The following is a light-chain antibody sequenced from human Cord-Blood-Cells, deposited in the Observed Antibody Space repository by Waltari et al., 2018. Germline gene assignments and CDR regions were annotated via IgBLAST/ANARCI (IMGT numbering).Light chain of an antibody. CDR2: WTS. Sequence: DIVMTQSPDSLASYLGERVTINCKYSQSVLYSSNNKHYLAWYKQKPGQPPKLLIYWTSTREAGVPDRFSGSGSGTDFTLTISSLQAEDVAVYYCQQYYSTPTFGQGTKVEIK. CDR1: QSVLYSSNNKHY. CDR3: QQYYSTPT. V-gene: IGKV4-1*01. J-gene: IGKJ1*01.